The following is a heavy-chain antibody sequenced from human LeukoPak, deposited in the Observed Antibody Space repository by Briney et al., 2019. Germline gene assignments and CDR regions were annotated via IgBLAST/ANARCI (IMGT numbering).Heavy chain of an antibody. CDR3: ARGRRYFDWLPEFDY. CDR2: IYSGGST. Sequence: GGSLRLSCAASGFTLSSNYMSWVRQAPGKGMEWVSVIYSGGSTYYADSVKGRFTISRDNSKNTLYLQMNILRAEDTAVYYCARGRRYFDWLPEFDYWGQGTVVTVSS. V-gene: IGHV3-53*01. J-gene: IGHJ4*02. CDR1: GFTLSSNY. D-gene: IGHD3-9*01.